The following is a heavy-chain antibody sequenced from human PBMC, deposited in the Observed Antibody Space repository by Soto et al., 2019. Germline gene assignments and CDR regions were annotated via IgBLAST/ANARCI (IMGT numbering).Heavy chain of an antibody. Sequence: SETLSLTCNVSGDSVNNNNYYWSWIRQPPGKGLEWIGYIYYSENTNYNPSLKSRVTISVDTSKNQFSLKLRSVTAADTAVYYCARNFCSSANCYRGVWGQGTTVTVSS. V-gene: IGHV4-61*01. CDR3: ARNFCSSANCYRGV. CDR2: IYYSENT. D-gene: IGHD2-2*01. J-gene: IGHJ6*02. CDR1: GDSVNNNNYY.